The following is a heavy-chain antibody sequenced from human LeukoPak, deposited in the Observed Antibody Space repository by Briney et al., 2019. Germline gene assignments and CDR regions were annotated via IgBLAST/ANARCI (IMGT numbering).Heavy chain of an antibody. CDR1: GYSFTNYW. J-gene: IGHJ4*02. CDR3: ARQLSCGGWYNPGY. D-gene: IGHD6-19*01. V-gene: IGHV5-51*01. CDR2: IYPGDSDT. Sequence: GESLKISCKGSGYSFTNYWLAWVRQMPGKGLEWMGIIYPGDSDTRYSPSFQGQVTISADKSISTAYLQWSSLKASDTAIYYCARQLSCGGWYNPGYWGQGTLVTVSS.